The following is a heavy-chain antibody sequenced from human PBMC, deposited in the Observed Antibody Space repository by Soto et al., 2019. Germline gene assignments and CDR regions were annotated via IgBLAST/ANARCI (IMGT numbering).Heavy chain of an antibody. CDR3: ARMEVDPRIVARPGGDNRWYYYYGMDV. D-gene: IGHD6-6*01. Sequence: PSETLSLTCTVSGGSISSYYWSWIRQPPGKGLEWIGYIYYSGSTNYNPSLKSRVTISVDTSKNQFSLKLSSVTAADTAVYYCARMEVDPRIVARPGGDNRWYYYYGMDVWGQGTTVTVSS. CDR2: IYYSGST. J-gene: IGHJ6*02. CDR1: GGSISSYY. V-gene: IGHV4-59*01.